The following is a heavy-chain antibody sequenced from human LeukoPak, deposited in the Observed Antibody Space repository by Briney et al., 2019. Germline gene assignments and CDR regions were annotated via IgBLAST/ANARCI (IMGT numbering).Heavy chain of an antibody. Sequence: SGPALVKPTQTLTLTCTFSGFSLTTSGMCVSWIRQPPGKALEWLARIDWDDDKYYSTSLKTRLTISKDTSKNQVVLTMTNMDPVDTATFYCARMNWRSSTSLDYWGQGTLVTVSS. D-gene: IGHD2-2*01. CDR3: ARMNWRSSTSLDY. CDR2: IDWDDDK. J-gene: IGHJ4*02. V-gene: IGHV2-70*11. CDR1: GFSLTTSGMC.